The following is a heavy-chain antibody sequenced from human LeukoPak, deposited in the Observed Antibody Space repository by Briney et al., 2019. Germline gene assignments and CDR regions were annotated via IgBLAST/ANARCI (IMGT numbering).Heavy chain of an antibody. CDR1: GGSFSGYY. CDR2: INHSGST. CDR3: ARGGKKARYYYYGMDV. J-gene: IGHJ6*02. Sequence: SETLSLTCAVYGGSFSGYYWSWIRQPPGKGLEWIGEINHSGSTNYNPSLKSRVTISVDTSKNQFSLKLSSVTAADTAVYYCARGGKKARYYYYGMDVWGQGTTVSVSS. V-gene: IGHV4-34*01. D-gene: IGHD6-6*01.